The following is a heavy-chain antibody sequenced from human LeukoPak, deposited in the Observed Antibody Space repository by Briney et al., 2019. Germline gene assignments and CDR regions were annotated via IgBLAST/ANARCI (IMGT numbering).Heavy chain of an antibody. D-gene: IGHD3-9*01. CDR1: GFTFSSYE. J-gene: IGHJ4*02. Sequence: QSGGSLRLSCAASGFTFSSYETNWVRQAPGKGLEWVSYISSSGSTIYYADSVKGRFTISRDNAKNSLYLQMSSLRAEDTAVYYCARGHSYFDWLLAGWGQGTLVTVSS. V-gene: IGHV3-48*03. CDR2: ISSSGSTI. CDR3: ARGHSYFDWLLAG.